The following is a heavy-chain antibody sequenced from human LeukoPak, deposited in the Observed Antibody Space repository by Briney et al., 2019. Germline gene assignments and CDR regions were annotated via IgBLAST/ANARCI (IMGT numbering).Heavy chain of an antibody. Sequence: PGGSLRLSCAASGFTFSSYAMSWVRQAPGKGLEWVSGILGSGGSTFFADSLKGRFTVSRDNFKNTLYLHMNSLGADDTAVYYCAKDRVQGSWYFDLWGRGTLVTVSS. V-gene: IGHV3-23*01. CDR3: AKDRVQGSWYFDL. CDR2: ILGSGGST. J-gene: IGHJ2*01. CDR1: GFTFSSYA. D-gene: IGHD3-10*01.